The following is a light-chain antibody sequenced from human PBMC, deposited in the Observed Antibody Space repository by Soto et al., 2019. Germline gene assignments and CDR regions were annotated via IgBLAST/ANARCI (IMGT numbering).Light chain of an antibody. J-gene: IGKJ1*01. CDR3: QQYNNWPQT. Sequence: EIVMTQSPATLSVSPGERATLSCRASQSVSSNLAWYQQKPGQAPRLLIYGASTRATGIPARFSGNGSGTEFTLTVSSLQSEDFAVYYCQQYNNWPQTVGQGTKVEIK. CDR2: GAS. CDR1: QSVSSN. V-gene: IGKV3-15*01.